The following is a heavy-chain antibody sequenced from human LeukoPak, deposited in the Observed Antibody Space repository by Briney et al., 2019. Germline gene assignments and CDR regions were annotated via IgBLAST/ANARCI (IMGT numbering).Heavy chain of an antibody. J-gene: IGHJ5*02. CDR1: GFTFSSYS. Sequence: GGSLRLSCAASGFTFSSYSMNWVRQASGKGLEWVGRIKNKANNYATAYAASVKGRFTISRDDSKNTAYLQMNSLKIDDTAVYYCTRLDDYESWGQGTLVTVSS. CDR2: IKNKANNYAT. D-gene: IGHD4-17*01. CDR3: TRLDDYES. V-gene: IGHV3-73*01.